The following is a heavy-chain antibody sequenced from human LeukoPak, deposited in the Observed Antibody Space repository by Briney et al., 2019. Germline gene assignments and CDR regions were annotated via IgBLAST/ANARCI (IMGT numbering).Heavy chain of an antibody. Sequence: PLETLCLTSTVSGGSISSYYWSWIRQPPGKGLEWIGYIYYSGSTNYNPSLKSRVTISVDTSKNQFSLKLSSVTAADTAVYYCARVDPDSSSTLEVFDYWGQENLVSVSS. J-gene: IGHJ4*02. CDR2: IYYSGST. CDR1: GGSISSYY. CDR3: ARVDPDSSSTLEVFDY. D-gene: IGHD6-6*01. V-gene: IGHV4-59*01.